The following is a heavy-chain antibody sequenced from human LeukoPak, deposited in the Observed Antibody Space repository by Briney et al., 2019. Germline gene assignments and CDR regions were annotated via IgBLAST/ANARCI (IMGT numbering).Heavy chain of an antibody. V-gene: IGHV4-38-2*02. CDR2: IYYSGTT. Sequence: NPSETLSLTCSVSGYSISSGYYWGWIRQPPGKGLEWIGSIYYSGTTYYNPSLKSRVTISIDTSKNQFSLKLNSLTAADTAVYYCARVARQYDIPYWGQGTLVTVSS. D-gene: IGHD3-9*01. CDR3: ARVARQYDIPY. J-gene: IGHJ4*02. CDR1: GYSISSGYY.